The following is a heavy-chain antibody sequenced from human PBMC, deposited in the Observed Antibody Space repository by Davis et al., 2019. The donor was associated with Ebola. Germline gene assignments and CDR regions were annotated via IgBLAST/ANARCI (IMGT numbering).Heavy chain of an antibody. Sequence: GESLKISCAASGFTFSSYGMHWVRQAPGKGLEWVAVISYDGSNKYYADSVKGRFTISRDNSKNTLYLQMNSLRVEDTAVYYCAKDSSFNSGYDLYYYYYGMDAWGQGTTVTVSS. CDR1: GFTFSSYG. CDR2: ISYDGSNK. CDR3: AKDSSFNSGYDLYYYYYGMDA. D-gene: IGHD5-12*01. J-gene: IGHJ6*02. V-gene: IGHV3-30*18.